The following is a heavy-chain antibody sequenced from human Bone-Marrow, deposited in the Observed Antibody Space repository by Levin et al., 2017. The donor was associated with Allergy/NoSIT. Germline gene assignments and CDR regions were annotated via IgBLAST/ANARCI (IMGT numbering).Heavy chain of an antibody. Sequence: GESLKISCKASGYTFTSYYMHWVRQAPGQGLEWMGIINPSGGSTSYAQKFQGRVTMTRDTSTSTVYMELSSLRSEDTAVYYCAREGLASRRPRNYYYYGMDVWGQGTTVTVSS. D-gene: IGHD3-16*01. J-gene: IGHJ6*02. CDR2: INPSGGST. CDR3: AREGLASRRPRNYYYYGMDV. V-gene: IGHV1-46*01. CDR1: GYTFTSYY.